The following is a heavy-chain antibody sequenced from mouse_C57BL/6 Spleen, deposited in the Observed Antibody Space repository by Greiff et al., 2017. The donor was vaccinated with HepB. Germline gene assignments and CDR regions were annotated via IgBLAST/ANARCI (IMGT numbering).Heavy chain of an antibody. V-gene: IGHV8-12*01. D-gene: IGHD1-1*01. Sequence: QVTLKESGPGILQSSQTLSLTCSFSGFSLSTSGMGVSWIRQPSGKGLEWLAHIYWDDDKRYNPSLKSRLTISKDTSRNQVFLKITSVDTADTATYYCARAYGSQFAYWGQGTLVTVSA. CDR3: ARAYGSQFAY. J-gene: IGHJ3*01. CDR2: IYWDDDK. CDR1: GFSLSTSGMG.